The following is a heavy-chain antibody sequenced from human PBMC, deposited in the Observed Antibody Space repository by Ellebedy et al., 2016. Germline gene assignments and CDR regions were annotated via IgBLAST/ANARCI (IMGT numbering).Heavy chain of an antibody. Sequence: GESLKISCVGSGFTFNDYAMHWVRQAPGKGLEWVAVISDDGSKKFYAESLKGRFTISRDDSKRTVYLQMNSLRREDTAVYYCSNGGDEPDFWGQGTLV. CDR1: GFTFNDYA. CDR3: SNGGDEPDF. J-gene: IGHJ4*02. V-gene: IGHV3-30*18. CDR2: ISDDGSKK.